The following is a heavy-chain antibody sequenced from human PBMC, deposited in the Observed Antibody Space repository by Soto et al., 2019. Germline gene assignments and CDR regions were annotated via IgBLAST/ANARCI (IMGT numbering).Heavy chain of an antibody. CDR2: ISAYNGNP. J-gene: IGHJ4*02. D-gene: IGHD3-22*01. CDR3: ARVPYYYDTSGYYS. CDR1: GYTFSSYG. V-gene: IGHV1-18*04. Sequence: ASVKVSCKAYGYTFSSYGISWVRQAPGQGLEWMGWISAYNGNPNYAQKLQGRVTLTTDISTTTAYMELRSLRSDDTAVYYCARVPYYYDTSGYYSWGQGTLVTVSS.